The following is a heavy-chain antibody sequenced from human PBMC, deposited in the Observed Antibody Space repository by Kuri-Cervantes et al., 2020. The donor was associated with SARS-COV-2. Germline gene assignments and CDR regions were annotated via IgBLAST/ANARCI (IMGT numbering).Heavy chain of an antibody. D-gene: IGHD6-6*01. V-gene: IGHV4-30-2*01. J-gene: IGHJ4*02. CDR2: IYHSGST. CDR3: ARETSTYSSSIDY. CDR1: GGSISSGGYY. Sequence: LRLSCTVSGGSISSGGYYWSWIRQPPGKGLEWIGYIYHSGSTYYNPSLKSRVTISVDRSKNQFSLELSSVTAADTAVYYCARETSTYSSSIDYWGQGTLVTVSS.